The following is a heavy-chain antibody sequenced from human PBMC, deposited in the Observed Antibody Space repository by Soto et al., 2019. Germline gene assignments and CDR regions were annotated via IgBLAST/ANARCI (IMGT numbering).Heavy chain of an antibody. V-gene: IGHV3-23*01. D-gene: IGHD5-12*01. CDR3: AKSGVATTHFDY. J-gene: IGHJ4*02. Sequence: PGGSLRLSCAASGFTFSSYAMSWVRQAPGKGLEWVSAISGSGGSTYYADSVKGRFTISRDNSKNTLYLQMNSLRAEDTAVYYWAKSGVATTHFDYWGQGTLVTVSS. CDR1: GFTFSSYA. CDR2: ISGSGGST.